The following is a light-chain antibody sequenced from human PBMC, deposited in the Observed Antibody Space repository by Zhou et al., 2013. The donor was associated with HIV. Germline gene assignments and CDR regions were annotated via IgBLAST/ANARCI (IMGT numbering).Light chain of an antibody. CDR2: DAS. CDR3: QQYGSSVIT. J-gene: IGKJ5*01. CDR1: QSVSAS. V-gene: IGKV3-11*01. Sequence: EIVLTQSPATLSLSPGEGATLSCRTSQSVSASLAWYQQKPGQAPRLLIYDASNRATGIPARFSGNGSGTDFTLTISRLEPEDFAVYYCQQYGSSVITFGQGTRLEIK.